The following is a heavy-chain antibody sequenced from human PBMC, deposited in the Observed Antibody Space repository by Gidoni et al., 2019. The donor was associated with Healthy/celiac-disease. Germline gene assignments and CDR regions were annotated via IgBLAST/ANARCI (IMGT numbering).Heavy chain of an antibody. CDR1: GGSFSGYY. CDR3: ARGFNRADL. Sequence: QVQLQPRGAGLVKHSDTLSLTCAVYGGSFSGYYWSWIRQPPGMGLEWFGKINYSGRTNYSPSLKSRVTISVDTSKNQFSLKQSSVTAADTAVYCCARGFNRADLWGRGTLVTVSS. V-gene: IGHV4-34*01. CDR2: INYSGRT. J-gene: IGHJ2*01.